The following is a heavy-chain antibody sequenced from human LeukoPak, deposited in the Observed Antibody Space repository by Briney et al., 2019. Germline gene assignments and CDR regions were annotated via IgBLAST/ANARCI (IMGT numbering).Heavy chain of an antibody. CDR3: ARAYYYGSSGYPDAFDI. J-gene: IGHJ3*02. D-gene: IGHD3-22*01. V-gene: IGHV1-18*01. CDR2: ISAYNGNT. CDR1: GYTFTSYG. Sequence: ASVKVSCKASGYTFTSYGISWVRQAPGQGLEWMGWISAYNGNTNYAQKLQGRVTMTTDTSTSTAYMELRSLRSDDTAVYYCARAYYYGSSGYPDAFDIWGQGTMVTVSS.